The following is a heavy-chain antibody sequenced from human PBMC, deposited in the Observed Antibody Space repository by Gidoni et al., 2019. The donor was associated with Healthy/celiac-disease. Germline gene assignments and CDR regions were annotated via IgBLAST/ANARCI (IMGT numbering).Heavy chain of an antibody. CDR3: ASGGVRVVGEFQSPSDY. V-gene: IGHV1-69*01. J-gene: IGHJ4*02. D-gene: IGHD3-10*01. CDR2: IIPIFGTA. Sequence: QVQLVQSGAEVKKPGSSVKVSCKASGGTFSSYAISWVRQAPGQGLEWMGGIIPIFGTANYAQKCQGRVTITADESTSTAYMELSSLRSEDTAVYYCASGGVRVVGEFQSPSDYWGQGTLVTVSS. CDR1: GGTFSSYA.